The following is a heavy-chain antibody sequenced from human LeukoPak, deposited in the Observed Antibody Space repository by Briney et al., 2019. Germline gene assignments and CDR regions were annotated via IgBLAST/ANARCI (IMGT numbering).Heavy chain of an antibody. CDR2: IYPGDSDT. J-gene: IGHJ4*02. D-gene: IGHD3-10*01. V-gene: IGHV5-51*01. CDR1: GYSFTSYW. Sequence: GESLRTSFKGSGYSFTSYWIGWGRQMLGKGLEWMGIIYPGDSDTRYSPSFQGQVTISADKSISTAYLQWSSLKASDTAVYYCARRFSGSAIDYWGQGTLVTVSS. CDR3: ARRFSGSAIDY.